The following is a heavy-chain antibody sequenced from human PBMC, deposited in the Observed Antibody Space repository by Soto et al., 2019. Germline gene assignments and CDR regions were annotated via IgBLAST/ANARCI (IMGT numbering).Heavy chain of an antibody. CDR2: ISSSSSYT. D-gene: IGHD3-10*01. CDR3: ARGDPPLWFGE. CDR1: GFTFSDYY. V-gene: IGHV3-11*05. J-gene: IGHJ6*02. Sequence: QVQLVESGGGLVKPGGSLRLSCAASGFTFSDYYMSWIRQAPGKGLEWVSYISSSSSYTNYADSVKGRFTISRDNATHSLYLQINSLRAADAAVYYCARGDPPLWFGEGGQGTTVTVSS.